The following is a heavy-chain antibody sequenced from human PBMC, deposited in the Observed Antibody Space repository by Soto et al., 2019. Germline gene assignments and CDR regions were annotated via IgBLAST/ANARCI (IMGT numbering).Heavy chain of an antibody. V-gene: IGHV1-3*01. Sequence: ASVKVSCKASVYTFTSYARHWVRQAPGQRLEWMGWINAGNGNTKYSQKFQGRVTITRDTSASTVYIELSSLRSEDTAVYYCARDPSYYGMDVWGQGTTVTVSS. J-gene: IGHJ6*02. CDR2: INAGNGNT. CDR3: ARDPSYYGMDV. CDR1: VYTFTSYA.